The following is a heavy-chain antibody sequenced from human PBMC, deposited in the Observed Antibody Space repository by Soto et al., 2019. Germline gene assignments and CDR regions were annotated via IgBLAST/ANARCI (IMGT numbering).Heavy chain of an antibody. Sequence: EVQLLESGGGLVQPGGSLRLSCAASGFTFNSYAMIWVRQAPGKGLEWVSGVSGSGANTYYADSVKGRFTISRDNSKNTLYLQMNSLRAEDTAVYYCANVDGSGWRSRFDIWGQGTMVSVSS. CDR1: GFTFNSYA. J-gene: IGHJ3*02. D-gene: IGHD6-19*01. CDR3: ANVDGSGWRSRFDI. CDR2: VSGSGANT. V-gene: IGHV3-23*01.